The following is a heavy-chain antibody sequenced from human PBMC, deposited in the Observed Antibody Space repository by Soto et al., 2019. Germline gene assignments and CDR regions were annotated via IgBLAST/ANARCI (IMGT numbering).Heavy chain of an antibody. V-gene: IGHV4-31*03. CDR1: GGSISSGGYY. J-gene: IGHJ4*02. CDR2: IYYSGST. Sequence: PSETLSLTCTVSGGSISSGGYYWSWIRQHPGKGLEWIGYIYYSGSTYYNPSLKSRVTISVDTSKNQFSLKLSSVTAADTAVYYCARNYGSGSLPFDYWGQGTLVTVSS. CDR3: ARNYGSGSLPFDY. D-gene: IGHD3-10*01.